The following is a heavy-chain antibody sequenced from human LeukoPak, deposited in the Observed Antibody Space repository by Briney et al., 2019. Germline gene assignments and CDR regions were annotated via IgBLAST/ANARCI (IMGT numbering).Heavy chain of an antibody. CDR1: GFTFSSYG. J-gene: IGHJ6*03. V-gene: IGHV3-30*02. Sequence: GGSLRLSCAASGFTFSSYGMHWVRQAPGKGLEWVAFIRYDGSNKYYADSVKGRFTISRDNSKNTLYLQMNSLRAEDTAVYYCARDGAYYGSGSYYYYYMDVWGKGTTVTVSS. D-gene: IGHD3-10*01. CDR3: ARDGAYYGSGSYYYYYMDV. CDR2: IRYDGSNK.